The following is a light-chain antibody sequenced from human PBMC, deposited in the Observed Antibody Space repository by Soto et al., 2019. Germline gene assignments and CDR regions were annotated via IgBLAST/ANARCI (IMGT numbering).Light chain of an antibody. CDR2: GNS. V-gene: IGLV1-40*01. Sequence: QSVLTQPPSVSGAPGQRVTISCTGSSSNIGAGYDVQWYQQLPGTAPKLLMYGNSNRPSGVPDRFSGSKSGTSASLAITGLQAEDEADYYSQSYDSSLTALYVFGIGTKVTVL. CDR1: SSNIGAGYD. CDR3: QSYDSSLTALYV. J-gene: IGLJ1*01.